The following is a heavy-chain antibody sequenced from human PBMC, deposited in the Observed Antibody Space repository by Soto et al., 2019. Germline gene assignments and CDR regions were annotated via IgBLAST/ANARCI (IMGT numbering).Heavy chain of an antibody. J-gene: IGHJ5*02. V-gene: IGHV1-18*04. Sequence: ASVKVSCKASGYTFTGYYMHWVRQAPGQGLEWMGWISAYNGNTNYAQKLQGRVTMTTDTSTSTAYMELRSLRSDDTAVYYCARDYRPAPNWFDPWGQGTLVTVSS. CDR2: ISAYNGNT. CDR1: GYTFTGYY. CDR3: ARDYRPAPNWFDP. D-gene: IGHD2-2*01.